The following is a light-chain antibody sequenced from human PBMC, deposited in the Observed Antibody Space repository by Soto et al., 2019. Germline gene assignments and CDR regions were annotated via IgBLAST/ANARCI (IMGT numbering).Light chain of an antibody. V-gene: IGLV2-11*01. J-gene: IGLJ1*01. Sequence: QSVLTQPRSVSGSPGQSATISCTATSSDVGGYNYVSWYQQHTGKAPKLMIYDVSKRPSGVPDRFSGSKSGNTASLTISGLQAEDEADYYCCSYAGSYTDVFGTGTKVTV. CDR1: SSDVGGYNY. CDR2: DVS. CDR3: CSYAGSYTDV.